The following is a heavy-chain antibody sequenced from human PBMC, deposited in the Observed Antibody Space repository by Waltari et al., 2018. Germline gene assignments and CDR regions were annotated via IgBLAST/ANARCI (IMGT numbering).Heavy chain of an antibody. CDR3: ARDVEGDGVLYGSPRRFDY. D-gene: IGHD3-10*01. V-gene: IGHV4-38-2*02. J-gene: IGHJ4*02. Sequence: QVQLQESGPGLVKPSETLSLTCAVSNFYISNGYYSGWIRQPPGKGLEWIGSMYYRGTTYYNPSLKGRVTISVDTSKNNLFLNLNSVTAADTAVYYCARDVEGDGVLYGSPRRFDYWGQGILVTVSS. CDR1: NFYISNGYY. CDR2: MYYRGTT.